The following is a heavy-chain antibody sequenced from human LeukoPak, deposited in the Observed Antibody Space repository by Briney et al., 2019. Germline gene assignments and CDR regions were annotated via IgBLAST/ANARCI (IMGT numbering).Heavy chain of an antibody. CDR3: ARAPRDPRNVDY. CDR2: INHSGST. D-gene: IGHD5-24*01. CDR1: GGSFSGYY. V-gene: IGHV4-34*01. Sequence: PSETLSLTCAVYGGSFSGYYWSWIRQPPGKGLEWIGEINHSGSTNYNPSLKSRVTISVDTSKNQFSLKLSSVTAADTAVYYCARAPRDPRNVDYWGQGTLVTVSS. J-gene: IGHJ4*02.